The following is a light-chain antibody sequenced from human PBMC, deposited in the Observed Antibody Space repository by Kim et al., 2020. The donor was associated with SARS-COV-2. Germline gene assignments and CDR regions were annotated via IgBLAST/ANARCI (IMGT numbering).Light chain of an antibody. V-gene: IGKV1-27*01. CDR3: RKYNSAPWT. CDR1: QGITNS. Sequence: VSVVDSVTITFRASQGITNSLAWYQQKPGKVPQLLIYAASALQSGVPSRFSGSGSGTDFTLTISSLQPEDVATYYCRKYNSAPWTFGQGTKVDIK. CDR2: AAS. J-gene: IGKJ1*01.